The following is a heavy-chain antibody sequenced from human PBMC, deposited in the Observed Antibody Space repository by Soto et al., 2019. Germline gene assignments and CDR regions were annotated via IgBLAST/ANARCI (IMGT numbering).Heavy chain of an antibody. Sequence: GGSLRLSCAASGFTFSSYAMSWVRQAPGKGLEWVSAISGSGGSTYYADSVKGRFTISRDNSKNTLYLQMNTLRAEDTAVYYCAKADYGDYLIPYFDYWGQGTLVTVSS. D-gene: IGHD4-17*01. CDR3: AKADYGDYLIPYFDY. CDR2: ISGSGGST. V-gene: IGHV3-23*01. J-gene: IGHJ4*02. CDR1: GFTFSSYA.